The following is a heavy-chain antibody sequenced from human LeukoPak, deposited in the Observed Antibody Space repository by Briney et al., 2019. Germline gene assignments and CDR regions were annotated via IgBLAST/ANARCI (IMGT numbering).Heavy chain of an antibody. CDR3: ARGGVRQWGDYYYYGMDV. V-gene: IGHV4-59*01. Sequence: SETLSLTCTVSGGSISSYYWSWIRQPPGKGLEWIGYIYYSGSTNCNPSLKSRVTISVDTSKNQFSLKLSSVTAADTAVYYCARGGVRQWGDYYYYGMDVWGQGTTVTVSS. CDR2: IYYSGST. CDR1: GGSISSYY. D-gene: IGHD6-19*01. J-gene: IGHJ6*02.